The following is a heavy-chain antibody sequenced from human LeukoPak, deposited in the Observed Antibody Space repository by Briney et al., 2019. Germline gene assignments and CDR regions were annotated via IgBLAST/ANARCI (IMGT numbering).Heavy chain of an antibody. CDR2: ISSSSSYI. J-gene: IGHJ6*02. Sequence: GGSLRLSCAASGFTFSSYSMNWVRQAPGKGLEWVSSISSSSSYIYYAGSVKGRFTISRDNAKNSLYLQMNSLRAEDTAVYYCASLLWFGELLLYYYYGMDVWGQGTTVTVSS. CDR1: GFTFSSYS. D-gene: IGHD3-10*01. V-gene: IGHV3-21*01. CDR3: ASLLWFGELLLYYYYGMDV.